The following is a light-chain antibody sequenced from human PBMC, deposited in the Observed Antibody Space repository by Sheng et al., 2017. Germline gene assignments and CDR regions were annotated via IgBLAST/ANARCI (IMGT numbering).Light chain of an antibody. CDR2: AAS. Sequence: DIQMTQSPSSLSASVGDRVTITCRASQSISSYLNWYQQKPGKAPKLLIYAASSLQSGVPSRFSGSGSGTDFTLTISSLQPEDFATYYCQQYYSPPQLTFGPGTEVAVK. V-gene: IGKV1-39*01. J-gene: IGKJ3*01. CDR1: QSISSY. CDR3: QQYYSPPQLT.